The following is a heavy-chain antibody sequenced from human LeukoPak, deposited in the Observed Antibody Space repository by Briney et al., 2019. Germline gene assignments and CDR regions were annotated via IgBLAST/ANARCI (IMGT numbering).Heavy chain of an antibody. CDR3: AAEENSSGYYSRGAFDI. J-gene: IGHJ3*02. D-gene: IGHD3-22*01. Sequence: ASVKVSCTASGFTFTSSAVQWVRQARGQRLEWIGWIVVGSGNTNYAQKFQERVTITRDMSTSTAYMELSSLRSEDTAVYYCAAEENSSGYYSRGAFDIWGQGTMVTVSS. V-gene: IGHV1-58*01. CDR1: GFTFTSSA. CDR2: IVVGSGNT.